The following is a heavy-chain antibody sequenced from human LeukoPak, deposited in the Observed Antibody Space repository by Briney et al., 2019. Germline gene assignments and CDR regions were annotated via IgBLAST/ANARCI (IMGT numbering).Heavy chain of an antibody. CDR2: IYYSGNI. CDR1: GGSISSSSSY. J-gene: IGHJ4*02. D-gene: IGHD3-9*01. V-gene: IGHV4-39*01. Sequence: SETLSLTCTVSGGSISSSSSYWGWIRQPPGKGLQWIGSIYYSGNIYYNPSLKSRVTISIDTSKNQFSLNLSSVTAADTAVYYCPRHNILTGYVVDYWGQGTLVTVSS. CDR3: PRHNILTGYVVDY.